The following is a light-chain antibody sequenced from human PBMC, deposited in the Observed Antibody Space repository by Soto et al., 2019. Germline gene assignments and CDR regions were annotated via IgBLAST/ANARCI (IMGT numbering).Light chain of an antibody. CDR3: QQRSNWPPLT. CDR2: GAS. Sequence: EIVLTQSPGTLSLSPGERATLSCRASQSVSGNYLAWYQQKPGQAPRLLIYGASSRASGIPDRFSGSGSGTDFTLTISSLEPEDFGVYYCQQRSNWPPLTFGGGTKVEIK. V-gene: IGKV3D-20*02. J-gene: IGKJ4*01. CDR1: QSVSGNY.